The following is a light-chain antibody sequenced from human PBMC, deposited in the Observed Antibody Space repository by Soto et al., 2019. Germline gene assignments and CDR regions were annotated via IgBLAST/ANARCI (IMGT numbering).Light chain of an antibody. J-gene: IGLJ1*01. CDR1: SSDVGAYNF. CDR3: NSYTTTSTYV. V-gene: IGLV2-14*01. CDR2: EVT. Sequence: QSVLTQPASVSGSPGQSITISCTGTSSDVGAYNFVSWYQQHPGTVPKLLIYEVTNWPSGVSHRFSGSKSGNTASLTISGLQAEDEADYYCNSYTTTSTYVFGTGTKLTVL.